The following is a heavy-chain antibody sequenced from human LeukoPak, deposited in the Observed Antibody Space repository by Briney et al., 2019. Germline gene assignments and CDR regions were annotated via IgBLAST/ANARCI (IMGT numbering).Heavy chain of an antibody. CDR1: GFSFSNTW. CDR2: INTDGTDT. Sequence: PGGSLRLSCAASGFSFSNTWMHWVRQAPGKGLMWVSRINTDGTDTTYADSVKGRFTISRDNAKNTLYLQMNSLRVEDTAVYYCAKDLHYNAADYRGQGILVTVSS. J-gene: IGHJ4*02. V-gene: IGHV3-74*01. D-gene: IGHD1-14*01. CDR3: AKDLHYNAADY.